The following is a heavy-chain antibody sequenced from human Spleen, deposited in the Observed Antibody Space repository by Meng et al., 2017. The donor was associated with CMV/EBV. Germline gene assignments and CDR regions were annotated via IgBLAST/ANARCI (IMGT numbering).Heavy chain of an antibody. CDR2: MNPNSGNT. J-gene: IGHJ6*02. CDR1: GYTFTSYD. V-gene: IGHV1-8*03. Sequence: ASVKVSCKASGYTFTSYDINWVRQATGQGLEWMGWMNPNSGNTGYAQKFQGRVTITRNTSISTAYMELSSLRSEDTAVYYCARGEHEGDSGSYYRRYYYGMDVWGQGTTVTSP. CDR3: ARGEHEGDSGSYYRRYYYGMDV. D-gene: IGHD1-26*01.